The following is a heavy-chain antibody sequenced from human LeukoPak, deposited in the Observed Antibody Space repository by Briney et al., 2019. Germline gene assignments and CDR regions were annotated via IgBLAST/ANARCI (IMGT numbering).Heavy chain of an antibody. CDR1: GYTFTSYG. J-gene: IGHJ6*03. Sequence: ASVKVSCKASGYTFTSYGISWVRQAPGQGLEWMGWISAYNGNTNYAQKLQGRVTMTTDTSTSTAYMELRSLRSDDTAVYYCAKGTPRIAAAGKYYYYYMDVWGKGTTVTVSS. V-gene: IGHV1-18*01. CDR2: ISAYNGNT. D-gene: IGHD6-13*01. CDR3: AKGTPRIAAAGKYYYYYMDV.